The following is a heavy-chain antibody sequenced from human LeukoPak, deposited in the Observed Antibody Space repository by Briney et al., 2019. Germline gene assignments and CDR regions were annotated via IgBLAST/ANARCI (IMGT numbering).Heavy chain of an antibody. J-gene: IGHJ6*03. CDR3: ARGGLGYCSGGSCYGGYYYYMDV. V-gene: IGHV4-59*01. CDR1: GGSISSYY. Sequence: PSETLSLTCTVSGGSISSYYWSWIRKPPRNPPHPPAYPPSSRTPNYNPSLKSRVTISVDTSKNQFSLKLRSVTAADTAVYYCARGGLGYCSGGSCYGGYYYYMDVWGKGTTVTISS. CDR2: PPSSRTP. D-gene: IGHD2-15*01.